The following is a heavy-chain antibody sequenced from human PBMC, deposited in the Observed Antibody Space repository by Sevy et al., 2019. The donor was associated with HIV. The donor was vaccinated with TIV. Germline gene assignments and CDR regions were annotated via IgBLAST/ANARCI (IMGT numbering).Heavy chain of an antibody. V-gene: IGHV3-49*03. CDR2: IRSKTDDGTT. D-gene: IGHD1-26*01. CDR1: GFTFGEYA. Sequence: GGSLRLSCTASGFTFGEYAMSWFRQAPGKGLEWVGFIRSKTDDGTTEDAAPVKGRFTISRDDSKSIANLQMNSLKTEDTAMYYCSREGSEGSVGQPDAFDIWGQGTMVTVSS. J-gene: IGHJ3*02. CDR3: SREGSEGSVGQPDAFDI.